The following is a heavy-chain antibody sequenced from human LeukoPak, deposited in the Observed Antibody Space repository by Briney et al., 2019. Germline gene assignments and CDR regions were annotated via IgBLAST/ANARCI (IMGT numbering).Heavy chain of an antibody. D-gene: IGHD1-20*01. Sequence: SGGSLRLSCAASGFPFSDYYMSWIRQAPGKGLEWVSYISSSGSTLYYADSVKGRITISRDNAKNSLYLQMNSLRAEDTAVYYCARRRYNWNAIDYWGQGTLVTVSS. CDR1: GFPFSDYY. J-gene: IGHJ4*02. CDR2: ISSSGSTL. V-gene: IGHV3-11*01. CDR3: ARRRYNWNAIDY.